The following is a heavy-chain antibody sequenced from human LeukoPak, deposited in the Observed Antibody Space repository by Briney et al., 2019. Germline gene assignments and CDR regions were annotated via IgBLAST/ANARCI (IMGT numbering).Heavy chain of an antibody. D-gene: IGHD5-18*01. Sequence: GGSLRLSCAASGFTFSSYGMSWVRQAPGKGLEWVSAISGSGGSTYYADSVKGRFTISRDNSKNTLYLQMNSLRAEDTAVYYCARDTYIYGSSAYYFDYWGQGTLVTVSS. CDR1: GFTFSSYG. CDR3: ARDTYIYGSSAYYFDY. V-gene: IGHV3-23*01. J-gene: IGHJ4*02. CDR2: ISGSGGST.